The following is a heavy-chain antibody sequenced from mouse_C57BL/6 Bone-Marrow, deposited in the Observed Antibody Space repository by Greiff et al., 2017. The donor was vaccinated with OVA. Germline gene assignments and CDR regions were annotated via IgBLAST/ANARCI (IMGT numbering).Heavy chain of an antibody. Sequence: QVQLQQSGAELARPGASVKLSCKASGYTFTSSGISWVKQRTGQGLEWIGEIYPRSGNTYYNEKFKGKATLTADKSSSTAYMELRSLTSEDSAVYFCASGDSFAYWGQGTLVTVSA. V-gene: IGHV1-81*01. J-gene: IGHJ3*01. CDR1: GYTFTSSG. D-gene: IGHD3-3*01. CDR2: IYPRSGNT. CDR3: ASGDSFAY.